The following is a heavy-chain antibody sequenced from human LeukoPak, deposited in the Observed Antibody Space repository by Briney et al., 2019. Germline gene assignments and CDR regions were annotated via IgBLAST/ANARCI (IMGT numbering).Heavy chain of an antibody. CDR3: AREVAAGLFDY. CDR2: ISSSSSYI. J-gene: IGHJ4*02. V-gene: IGHV3-21*01. Sequence: GSLRLSCAASGFTFSSYSMNWVRQAPGKGLEWVSSISSSSSYIYYADSVKGRFTISRDNAKNSLYLQMNSLRAEDTAVYYCAREVAAGLFDYWGQGTLVTVSS. CDR1: GFTFSSYS. D-gene: IGHD6-13*01.